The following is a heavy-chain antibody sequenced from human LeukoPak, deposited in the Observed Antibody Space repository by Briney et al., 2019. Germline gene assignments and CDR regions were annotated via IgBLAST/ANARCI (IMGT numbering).Heavy chain of an antibody. CDR3: ARGERASYENGFSVFDI. CDR1: GYSFNTYW. D-gene: IGHD5-18*01. CDR2: NYPGDSDT. J-gene: IGHJ3*02. Sequence: GESLKISCKGSGYSFNTYWIGWVRQMPGKGLEWMGINYPGDSDTRYSPSFQGQVTISADKSIRTAYLQWSSLKASDTAIYYCARGERASYENGFSVFDIWGQGTMVTVSS. V-gene: IGHV5-51*01.